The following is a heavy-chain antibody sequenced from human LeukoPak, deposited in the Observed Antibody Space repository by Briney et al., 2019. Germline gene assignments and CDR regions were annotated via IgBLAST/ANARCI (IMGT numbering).Heavy chain of an antibody. Sequence: GRSLRLSCAASGFTFSSYWMHWVRQAPGKGLVWVSRINSDGSSTSYADSVKGRFTISRDNAKNTLYLQMNSLRAEDTAVYYCARAIVGASNWFDPWGQGTLVTVSS. CDR3: ARAIVGASNWFDP. J-gene: IGHJ5*02. D-gene: IGHD1-26*01. V-gene: IGHV3-74*01. CDR2: INSDGSST. CDR1: GFTFSSYW.